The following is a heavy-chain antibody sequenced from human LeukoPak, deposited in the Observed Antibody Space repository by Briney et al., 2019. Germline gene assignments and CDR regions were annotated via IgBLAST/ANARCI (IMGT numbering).Heavy chain of an antibody. J-gene: IGHJ3*02. CDR2: IYYSGST. CDR1: GGSISSSSYY. D-gene: IGHD3-10*02. V-gene: IGHV4-39*07. CDR3: ARRGSMFGTSDAFDI. Sequence: LETLSLTCTVSGGSISSSSYYWGWIRQPPGKGLEWIGSIYYSGSTYYNPSLKSRVTISVDTSKNQFSLKLSSVTAADTAVYYCARRGSMFGTSDAFDIWGQGTMVTVSS.